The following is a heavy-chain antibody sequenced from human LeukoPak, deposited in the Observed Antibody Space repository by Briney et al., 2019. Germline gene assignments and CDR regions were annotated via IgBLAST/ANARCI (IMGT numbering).Heavy chain of an antibody. Sequence: SETLSLTCTVSGGSISSYYWSWVRQPAGKGLEWIGRIYSSGNTNYNPSLKSRVTMSVDTSRNQFSLKLRSVTAADTAVYYCARESVGYCSGGSCPYYFDYWGQGTLVTVS. V-gene: IGHV4-4*07. CDR1: GGSISSYY. CDR3: ARESVGYCSGGSCPYYFDY. D-gene: IGHD2-15*01. J-gene: IGHJ4*02. CDR2: IYSSGNT.